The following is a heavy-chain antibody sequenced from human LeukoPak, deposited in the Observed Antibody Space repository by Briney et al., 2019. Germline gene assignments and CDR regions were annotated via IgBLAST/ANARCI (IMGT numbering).Heavy chain of an antibody. D-gene: IGHD2-15*01. J-gene: IGHJ5*02. CDR1: GYTFSSYG. Sequence: ASVKVSCKASGYTFSSYGISWVRQAPGQGLEWMGWIGAYNGNTNYAQKLQGRVTMTTDTSTSTAYMELRSLRSDDTAVYYCARDQGVAATSWFDPWGQGTLVTVSS. CDR3: ARDQGVAATSWFDP. CDR2: IGAYNGNT. V-gene: IGHV1-18*04.